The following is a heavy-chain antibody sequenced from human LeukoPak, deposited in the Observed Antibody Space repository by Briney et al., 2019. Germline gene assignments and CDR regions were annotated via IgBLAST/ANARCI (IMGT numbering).Heavy chain of an antibody. J-gene: IGHJ4*02. D-gene: IGHD3-10*01. CDR2: TWYDGSTN. CDR1: GFPFSNYG. CDR3: AGSYYIVFDY. Sequence: GGSLRLSCAASGFPFSNYGMLCVHQAPGKGLVWMALTWYDGSTNYYADSVTGRFTISRNNSKHTLYLQMNSLRAEDTAVYYCAGSYYIVFDYWGQGTLVTVSS. V-gene: IGHV3-33*01.